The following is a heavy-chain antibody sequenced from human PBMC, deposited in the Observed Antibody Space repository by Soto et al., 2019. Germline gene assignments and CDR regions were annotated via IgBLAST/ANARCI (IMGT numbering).Heavy chain of an antibody. V-gene: IGHV2-5*02. CDR2: TYWDDAK. D-gene: IGHD3-9*01. J-gene: IGHJ4*02. Sequence: SGPTLVNPTQTLTLTCTFSGFSLSTNGVGVGWIRQPPGKALEWLAVTYWDDAKQYSPSQKNRLTITKDTSKNQVVLTMTNMDPMDTGTYYCARKGPEDWPLDYWGQGTLVTVS. CDR3: ARKGPEDWPLDY. CDR1: GFSLSTNGVG.